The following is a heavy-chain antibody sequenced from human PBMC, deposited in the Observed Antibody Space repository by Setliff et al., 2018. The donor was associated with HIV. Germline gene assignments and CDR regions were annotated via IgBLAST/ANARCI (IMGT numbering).Heavy chain of an antibody. Sequence: ASVKVSCKASGYILNDYGITWVRQAPGQGLEWMGWISGQIDDTNSADKFQGRFTMTKDTFTSTAYMELNNLKFEDTAVYYCARARRDSYDRGRRNHYYIDVWGKGTTVTVSS. CDR1: GYILNDYG. CDR3: ARARRDSYDRGRRNHYYIDV. CDR2: ISGQIDDT. D-gene: IGHD3-22*01. J-gene: IGHJ6*03. V-gene: IGHV1-18*01.